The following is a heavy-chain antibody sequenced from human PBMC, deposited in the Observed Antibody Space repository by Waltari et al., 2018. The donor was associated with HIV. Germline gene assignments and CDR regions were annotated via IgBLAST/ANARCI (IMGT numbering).Heavy chain of an antibody. D-gene: IGHD1-26*01. CDR2: IKDDGSEK. CDR1: GFTFTNSC. Sequence: EVQLMESGGGLVQSGGSLRLSCAASGFTFTNSCMSWVRQTPGKGLGGVAYIKDDGSEKYYMGSVKGRFTISRDNAKNSMFLQMNSLRAEDTAVYYCARIGTFPHNYAIDFWGQGTTVTVSS. V-gene: IGHV3-7*01. J-gene: IGHJ6*02. CDR3: ARIGTFPHNYAIDF.